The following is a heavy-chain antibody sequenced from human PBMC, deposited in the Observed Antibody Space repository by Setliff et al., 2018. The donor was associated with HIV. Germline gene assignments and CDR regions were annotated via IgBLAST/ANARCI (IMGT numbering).Heavy chain of an antibody. CDR3: AKGDSRGMVGDY. CDR1: GFPFDEYA. CDR2: ISWNSGSR. Sequence: PGGSLRLSCAASGFPFDEYAMHWVRQAPGKGLEWVSGISWNSGSRGYADSVKGRFTISRDTTKNSLYLQMNSLRAEDMALYYCAKGDSRGMVGDYWGQGTLVTVSS. J-gene: IGHJ4*02. V-gene: IGHV3-9*03. D-gene: IGHD6-19*01.